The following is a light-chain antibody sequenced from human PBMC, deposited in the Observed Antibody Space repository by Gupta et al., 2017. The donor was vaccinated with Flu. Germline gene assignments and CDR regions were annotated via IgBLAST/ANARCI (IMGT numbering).Light chain of an antibody. CDR2: VTS. CDR3: KQSYNAPKT. J-gene: IGKJ1*01. V-gene: IGKV1-39*01. Sequence: VTSSLQSGVPSRFSGTGYGKDFTLTISRLEPEDVATYYCKQSYNAPKTFGQGTTVEIK.